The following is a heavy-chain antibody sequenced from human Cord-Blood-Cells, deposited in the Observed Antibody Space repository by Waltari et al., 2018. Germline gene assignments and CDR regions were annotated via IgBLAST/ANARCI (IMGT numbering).Heavy chain of an antibody. J-gene: IGHJ4*02. Sequence: QVQLVQSGAEVKKPGASVKVSCKASGYTFTGYYKPWLRQAPGQGLEWMGWINPNSGGTNYAQKFQGRVTMTRDTSISTAYMELSRLRSDDTAVYYCARSHRYFDWWIWAYWGQGTLVTVSS. CDR1: GYTFTGYY. V-gene: IGHV1-2*02. CDR2: INPNSGGT. CDR3: ARSHRYFDWWIWAY. D-gene: IGHD3-9*01.